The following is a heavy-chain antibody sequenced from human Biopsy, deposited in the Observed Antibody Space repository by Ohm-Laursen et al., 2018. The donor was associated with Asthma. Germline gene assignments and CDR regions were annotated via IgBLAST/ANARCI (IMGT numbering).Heavy chain of an antibody. V-gene: IGHV3-53*01. D-gene: IGHD3-22*01. CDR1: GFAVSRDH. Sequence: SLRLSCTASGFAVSRDHMFWVRQAPGKGLEWVSVIYSGGTSHTADSVQGRVTISRDNSKNTLSLQMSSLRAEDTAVYYCVKDTYEDDYGYYTFDVWGQGTMVTVSS. J-gene: IGHJ3*01. CDR2: IYSGGTS. CDR3: VKDTYEDDYGYYTFDV.